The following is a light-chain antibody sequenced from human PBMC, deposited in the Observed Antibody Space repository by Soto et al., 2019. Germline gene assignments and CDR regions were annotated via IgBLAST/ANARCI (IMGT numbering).Light chain of an antibody. CDR1: SSDVGGYNY. V-gene: IGLV2-14*01. CDR3: SSYTSSSTS. CDR2: EVS. Sequence: ALTQPASVSGSPGQSITISCTGTSSDVGGYNYVSWYQQHPGKAPKLMIYEVSNRPSGVSNRFSGSKSGNTASLTISGLQAEDEADYYCSSYTSSSTSFGTGTKVTVL. J-gene: IGLJ1*01.